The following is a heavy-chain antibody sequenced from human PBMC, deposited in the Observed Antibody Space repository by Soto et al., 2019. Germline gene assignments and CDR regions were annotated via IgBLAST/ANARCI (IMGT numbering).Heavy chain of an antibody. CDR3: ARGYIHDSSDY. D-gene: IGHD3-22*01. CDR1: GVSISSYY. Sequence: PSETLSLPRTVSGVSISSYYCIWIRQPPGKGLEWIGYIYYSGSTNYNPSLKSRVTISVDTSKNQFSLKLSSVTAADTAVYYCARGYIHDSSDYWGQGTLVTGSS. J-gene: IGHJ4*02. V-gene: IGHV4-59*01. CDR2: IYYSGST.